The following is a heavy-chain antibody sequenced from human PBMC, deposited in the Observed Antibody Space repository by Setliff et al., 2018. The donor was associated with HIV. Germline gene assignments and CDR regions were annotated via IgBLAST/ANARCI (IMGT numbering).Heavy chain of an antibody. Sequence: ASVKVSCKASGYTFTSYYMHWVRQAPGQGLEWMGVINPSGDITTYAQKFQGRVTMTRDTSTSTVYMELSRLRSDDTAVYYCARDYYDSSGYIFFPGLPDYWGQGTLVTVSS. J-gene: IGHJ4*02. CDR1: GYTFTSYY. CDR2: INPSGDIT. D-gene: IGHD3-22*01. V-gene: IGHV1-46*01. CDR3: ARDYYDSSGYIFFPGLPDY.